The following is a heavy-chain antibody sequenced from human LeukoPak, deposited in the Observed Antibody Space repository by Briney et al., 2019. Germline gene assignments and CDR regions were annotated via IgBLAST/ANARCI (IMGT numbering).Heavy chain of an antibody. V-gene: IGHV4-34*01. D-gene: IGHD1/OR15-1a*01. CDR1: GGSFSGYY. J-gene: IGHJ6*02. CDR3: ARLHNWNNYYYGMDV. Sequence: PSETLSLTCTVYGGSFSGYYWNWIRQPPGKGLEWIGEINHSGGTNYNTSLKSRVTISVDTSKNQFSLKLSSVTAADTAVYYCARLHNWNNYYYGMDVWGQGTTVTVSS. CDR2: INHSGGT.